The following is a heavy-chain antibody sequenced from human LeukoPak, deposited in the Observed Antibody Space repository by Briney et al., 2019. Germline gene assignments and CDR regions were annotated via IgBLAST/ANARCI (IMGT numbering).Heavy chain of an antibody. D-gene: IGHD3-10*01. CDR3: ARVIWFGEVYYYYYMDV. V-gene: IGHV4-59*01. Sequence: PSETLSLTCTVSGGSISGYYWSWIRQPPGKGLECIGYIYYSGSTNYNPSLKSRVTISVDTSKNQFSLKLSSVTAADTAVYYCARVIWFGEVYYYYYMDVWGKGTTVTVSS. J-gene: IGHJ6*03. CDR2: IYYSGST. CDR1: GGSISGYY.